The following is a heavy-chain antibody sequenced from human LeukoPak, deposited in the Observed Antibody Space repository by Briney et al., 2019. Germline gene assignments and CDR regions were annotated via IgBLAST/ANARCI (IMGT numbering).Heavy chain of an antibody. CDR1: GFTSSTYT. Sequence: GGSLRLSCAASGFTSSTYTMNWVRQAPGKGLEWVSSINGDGRYIDYADSMKGRFTISRDNAKNSLYLQMNSLRAEDTAMYYCVRVWGHSGYDYFPFDYWGQGTPVTVSS. CDR2: INGDGRYI. V-gene: IGHV3-21*01. J-gene: IGHJ4*02. D-gene: IGHD5-12*01. CDR3: VRVWGHSGYDYFPFDY.